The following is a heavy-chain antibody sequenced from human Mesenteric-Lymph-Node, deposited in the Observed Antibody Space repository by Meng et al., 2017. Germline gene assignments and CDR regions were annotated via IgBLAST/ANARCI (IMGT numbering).Heavy chain of an antibody. CDR2: INGDGSIT. J-gene: IGHJ4*02. CDR3: ARDSSGSY. Sequence: GESLKISCAASGFTFSYYWMNWVRQAPGKGLVWVSRINGDGSITSYADSVKGRFTISRDNAKNTLYLQMNSLRAEDTAVYYCARDSSGSYWGQGTLVTVSS. CDR1: GFTFSYYW. D-gene: IGHD6-19*01. V-gene: IGHV3-74*01.